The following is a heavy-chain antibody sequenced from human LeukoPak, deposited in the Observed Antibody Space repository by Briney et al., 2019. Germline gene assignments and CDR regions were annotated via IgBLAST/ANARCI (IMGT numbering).Heavy chain of an antibody. J-gene: IGHJ4*02. CDR3: ARESRNSGDSGSYGTLDY. D-gene: IGHD1-26*01. CDR1: GYALTHYP. CDR2: INPSGGST. Sequence: GASVNVSCKASGYALTHYPLNWVRQAPGQGLEWMGIINPSGGSTSYAQKFQGRVTMTRDTSTSTVYMELSSLRSEDTAVYYCARESRNSGDSGSYGTLDYWGQGTLVTVSS. V-gene: IGHV1-46*01.